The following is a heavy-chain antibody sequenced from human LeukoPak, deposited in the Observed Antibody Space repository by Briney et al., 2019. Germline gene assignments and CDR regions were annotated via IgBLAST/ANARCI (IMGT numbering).Heavy chain of an antibody. J-gene: IGHJ4*02. CDR2: INPNSGGT. D-gene: IGHD3-9*01. V-gene: IGHV1-2*02. Sequence: ASVKVSCKASGYTFTGYYMHWVRQAPGQGLEWMGWINPNSGGTNYAQKFQGRVTMTRDTSISTAYMELSRLRSDDTAVYYCARVVFSTYYDILTGYYNPPAFADYWGQGTLVTVSS. CDR3: ARVVFSTYYDILTGYYNPPAFADY. CDR1: GYTFTGYY.